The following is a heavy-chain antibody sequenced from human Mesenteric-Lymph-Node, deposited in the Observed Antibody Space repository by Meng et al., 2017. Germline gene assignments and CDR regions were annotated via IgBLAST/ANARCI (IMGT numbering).Heavy chain of an antibody. Sequence: QVQLVQSGAEVKNPGASVKVSCKTSGYSFTTYGIHWVRQAPGQSLEWMGWVNAASGNTRYSQKFQDRVTINRDTSASSAYMEVSSLRSEDTAVYYCAKSSRHAGTLYFDSWGQGTLVTVSS. CDR1: GYSFTTYG. CDR3: AKSSRHAGTLYFDS. CDR2: VNAASGNT. V-gene: IGHV1-3*01. D-gene: IGHD3-16*01. J-gene: IGHJ4*02.